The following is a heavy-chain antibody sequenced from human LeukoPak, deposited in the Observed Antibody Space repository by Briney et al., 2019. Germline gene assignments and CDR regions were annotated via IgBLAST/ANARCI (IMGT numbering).Heavy chain of an antibody. CDR2: INPNSGDT. V-gene: IGHV1-2*06. CDR1: GYTFTGSY. CDR3: ARDEDTNGWSFYDS. D-gene: IGHD6-19*01. J-gene: IGHJ4*02. Sequence: GASVKVSCKASGYTFTGSYIHWVRQAPGQGLEWMGRINPNSGDTDCAQKFQGRVTMTRDTSIRTVYMGLSRLRFDDTAVYYCARDEDTNGWSFYDSWGQGTLVTVAS.